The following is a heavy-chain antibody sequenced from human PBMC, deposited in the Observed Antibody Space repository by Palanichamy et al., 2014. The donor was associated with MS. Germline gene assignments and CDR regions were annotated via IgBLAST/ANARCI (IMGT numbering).Heavy chain of an antibody. CDR2: IWYDGSNK. V-gene: IGHV3-33*01. Sequence: QVQLVEVWGRRGPAWEVPETLLCSVWIHFSSYGMHWVRQAPGKGLEWVAVIWYDGSNKYYADSVKGRFTISRDNSKNTLYLQMNSLRAEDTAVYYCARDDPSGSYFDYWGQGTLVTVSS. J-gene: IGHJ4*02. CDR1: IHFSSYG. D-gene: IGHD1-26*01. CDR3: ARDDPSGSYFDY.